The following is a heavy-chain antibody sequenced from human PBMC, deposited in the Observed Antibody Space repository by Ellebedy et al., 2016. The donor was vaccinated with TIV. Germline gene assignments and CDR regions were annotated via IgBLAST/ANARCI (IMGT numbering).Heavy chain of an antibody. Sequence: GESLKISCAAWGFPFSNFWMSWVRQAPGKGLEWVAHIKTDGSETYHVDSVKGRFTISRENAKNALFLQMDGLRVDDSAVYYCARERGSGQGENSDYYFDYWGQGTLVTVSS. CDR1: GFPFSNFW. CDR2: IKTDGSET. V-gene: IGHV3-7*01. CDR3: ARERGSGQGENSDYYFDY. J-gene: IGHJ4*02. D-gene: IGHD2-21*01.